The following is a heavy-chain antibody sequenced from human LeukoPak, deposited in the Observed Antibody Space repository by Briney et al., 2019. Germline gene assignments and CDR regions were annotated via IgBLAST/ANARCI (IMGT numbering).Heavy chain of an antibody. CDR3: ARLRVRGVIGAFDI. CDR2: IDPSDSYN. D-gene: IGHD3-10*01. CDR1: GYRFGNYW. Sequence: GESLKISCKGSGYRFGNYWIAWVRQMPGKGLEWMGRIDPSDSYNNYRPSFQGHVTISADKSISTAYLQWSSLKASDTAMYYCARLRVRGVIGAFDIWGQGTMVTVSS. J-gene: IGHJ3*02. V-gene: IGHV5-10-1*01.